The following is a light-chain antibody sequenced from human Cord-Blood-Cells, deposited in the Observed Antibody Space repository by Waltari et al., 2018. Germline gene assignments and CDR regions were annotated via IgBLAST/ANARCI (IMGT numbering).Light chain of an antibody. Sequence: AIRMTQAPSSFFASIGDRVTITCRASQGISSYLAWYQQKPGKAPKLLIYAASTLQSGVPSRFSGSGSGTDFTLTISCLQSEDFATYYCQQYYSYPWTFGQGTKVEIK. CDR1: QGISSY. CDR2: AAS. V-gene: IGKV1-8*01. J-gene: IGKJ1*01. CDR3: QQYYSYPWT.